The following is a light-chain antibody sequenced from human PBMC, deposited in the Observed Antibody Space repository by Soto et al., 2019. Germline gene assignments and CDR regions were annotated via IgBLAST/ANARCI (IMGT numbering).Light chain of an antibody. CDR3: QQYNNWPWT. CDR2: AAS. Sequence: EIVMTQSPATLSVSPGERATLSCRASQIVTYNLAWYQQKPGQAPSLLIYAASTRATGIPARFSGSGSGTDFTLTISSLQSEDFAVYYCQQYNNWPWTFGQGTKVDIK. CDR1: QIVTYN. V-gene: IGKV3-15*01. J-gene: IGKJ1*01.